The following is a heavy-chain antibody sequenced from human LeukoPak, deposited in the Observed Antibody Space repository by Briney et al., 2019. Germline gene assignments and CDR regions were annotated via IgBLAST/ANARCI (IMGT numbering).Heavy chain of an antibody. D-gene: IGHD2-2*01. CDR2: ISSSSNTI. CDR3: ARGRPMPNHFDY. V-gene: IGHV3-48*02. J-gene: IGHJ4*02. Sequence: PGGSLRLSCAASGFTFSTYSMHWVRQTPRKGQEWLSYISSSSNTIYYAGSVKGRFTISRDNARNSLYRQLNSLRDEDTAVYYCARGRPMPNHFDYWGQGTLVTVSS. CDR1: GFTFSTYS.